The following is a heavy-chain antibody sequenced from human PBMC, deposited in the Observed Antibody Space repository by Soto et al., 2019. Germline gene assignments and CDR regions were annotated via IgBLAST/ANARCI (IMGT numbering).Heavy chain of an antibody. CDR2: IYHGGTT. D-gene: IGHD6-19*01. Sequence: SETLSLTCTVSGYSISGGSYWAWIRQPPGKGPEWIASIYHGGTTFYNPSLKSRITISVDTSNNQFSLKLTSVTAADTAVYYCARVHVMVVAGSTFDYWGHGTLVTVSS. CDR3: ARVHVMVVAGSTFDY. CDR1: GYSISGGSY. V-gene: IGHV4-38-2*02. J-gene: IGHJ4*01.